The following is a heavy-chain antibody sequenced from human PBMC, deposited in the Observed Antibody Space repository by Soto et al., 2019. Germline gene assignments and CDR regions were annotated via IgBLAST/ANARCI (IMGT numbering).Heavy chain of an antibody. CDR1: GFNFSDYD. CDR2: IGTTGDT. V-gene: IGHV3-13*01. Sequence: GGSLRHSCLVSGFNFSDYDMHWVRQEAGKALEWVGAIGTTGDTYSPDSMEGRFTISRENVKNSLYLHISSLRAGDTAVYFCARARSGWYAAMDFWGRGTLVTVSS. CDR3: ARARSGWYAAMDF. J-gene: IGHJ4*02. D-gene: IGHD6-13*01.